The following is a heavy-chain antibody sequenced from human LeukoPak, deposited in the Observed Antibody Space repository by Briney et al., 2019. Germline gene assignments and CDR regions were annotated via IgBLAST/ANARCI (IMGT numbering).Heavy chain of an antibody. CDR3: ARVSMTTVFWGIAVAGTGAFDI. J-gene: IGHJ3*02. Sequence: SETLSLTCAVYGGSFSGYYWSWIRQPPGKGLEWIGEINHSGSTKYNPSLKSRVTILVDTSKNQFSLKLNSVTVADTAVYYCARVSMTTVFWGIAVAGTGAFDIWGQGTKATVSS. D-gene: IGHD6-19*01. V-gene: IGHV4-34*01. CDR2: INHSGST. CDR1: GGSFSGYY.